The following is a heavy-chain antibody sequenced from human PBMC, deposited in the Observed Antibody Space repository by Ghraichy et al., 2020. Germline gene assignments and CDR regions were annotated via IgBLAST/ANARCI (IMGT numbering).Heavy chain of an antibody. V-gene: IGHV4-39*01. CDR3: ARHQVLRNLDWLFSTEPFDC. Sequence: SETLSLTCTVSSGSISSSSYYWGWIRQPPGKGLEWIGSIYYRGKTYYNPSLKSRVTISVDTSNNPVSLNLSSVTAADTAVYYCARHQVLRNLDWLFSTEPFDCWGQGTLVTVSS. CDR1: SGSISSSSYY. D-gene: IGHD3-9*01. J-gene: IGHJ4*02. CDR2: IYYRGKT.